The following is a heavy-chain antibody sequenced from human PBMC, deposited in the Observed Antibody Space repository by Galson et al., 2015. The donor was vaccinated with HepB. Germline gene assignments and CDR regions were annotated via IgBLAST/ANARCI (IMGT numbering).Heavy chain of an antibody. CDR2: IKTKTDGGTT. Sequence: SLRLSCAASGFTFSNAWVAWVRQAPGKGLEWVGRIKTKTDGGTTDYAAPVKGRFTISRDDSKNTLYLQMNSLKTEDTAVYYCTSNPDNSGYYWGQGVLVTVSS. CDR3: TSNPDNSGYY. J-gene: IGHJ4*02. CDR1: GFTFSNAW. D-gene: IGHD1-1*01. V-gene: IGHV3-15*01.